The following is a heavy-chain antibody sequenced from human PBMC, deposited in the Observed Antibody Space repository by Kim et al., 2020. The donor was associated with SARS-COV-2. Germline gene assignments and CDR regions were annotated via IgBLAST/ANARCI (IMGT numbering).Heavy chain of an antibody. D-gene: IGHD3-10*01. J-gene: IGHJ4*02. Sequence: DSVKGRFIISRDNSKNTLFLQMNSLRAEDTAVYYCAALTYYYGSGSTFDYWGQGTLVTVSS. CDR3: AALTYYYGSGSTFDY. V-gene: IGHV3-23*01.